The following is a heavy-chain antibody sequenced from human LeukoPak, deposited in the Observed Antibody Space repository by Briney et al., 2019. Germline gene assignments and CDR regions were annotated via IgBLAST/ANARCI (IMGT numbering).Heavy chain of an antibody. CDR1: GFTFSSYA. CDR2: INHSGST. D-gene: IGHD2-2*01. Sequence: GSLRLSCAASGFTFSSYAMSWVRQPPGKGLEWIGEINHSGSTNYNPSLKSRVTISVDTSKNQFSLKLSSVTAADTAVYYCARGLSPVPAAPRYFDYWGQGTLVTVSS. CDR3: ARGLSPVPAAPRYFDY. J-gene: IGHJ4*02. V-gene: IGHV4-34*01.